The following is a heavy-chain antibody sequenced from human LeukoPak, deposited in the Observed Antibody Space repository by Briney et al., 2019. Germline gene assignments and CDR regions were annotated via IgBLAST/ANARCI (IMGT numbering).Heavy chain of an antibody. CDR2: IYYSGST. CDR3: ARDLGIAARPFRAFDI. D-gene: IGHD6-6*01. J-gene: IGHJ3*02. V-gene: IGHV4-59*01. Sequence: SETLSLTCTVSGGSISSYYWSWIRQPPGKGLEWIGYIYYSGSTNYNPSLKSLVTISVDTSKNQFSLKLSSVTAADAAVYYCARDLGIAARPFRAFDIWGQGTMVTVSS. CDR1: GGSISSYY.